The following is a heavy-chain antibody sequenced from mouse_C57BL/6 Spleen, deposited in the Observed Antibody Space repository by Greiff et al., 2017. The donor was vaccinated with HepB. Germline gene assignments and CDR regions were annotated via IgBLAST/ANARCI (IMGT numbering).Heavy chain of an antibody. CDR1: GFTFSSYA. Sequence: EVHLVESGEGLVKPGGSLKLSCAASGFTFSSYAMSWVRQTPEKRLEWVAYISSGGDYIYYADTVKGRFTISRDNARNTLYLQMSSLKSEDTAMYYCTSAYGQTDWYFDVWGTGTTVTVSS. J-gene: IGHJ1*03. CDR2: ISSGGDYI. D-gene: IGHD1-1*01. V-gene: IGHV5-9-1*02. CDR3: TSAYGQTDWYFDV.